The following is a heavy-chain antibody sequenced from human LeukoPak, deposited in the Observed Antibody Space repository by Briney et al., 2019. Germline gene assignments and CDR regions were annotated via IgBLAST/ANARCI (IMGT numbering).Heavy chain of an antibody. D-gene: IGHD3-22*01. CDR2: INSDGSST. J-gene: IGHJ3*02. CDR3: ARERSSGYYTEDAFDI. Sequence: GGSLRLSCAASGFTFSSYWMHWVRQAPGKGLVWVSRINSDGSSTSYADSVKGRFTISRDNAKNSLYLQMNSLRAEDTALYYCARERSSGYYTEDAFDIWGQGTMVTVSS. V-gene: IGHV3-74*01. CDR1: GFTFSSYW.